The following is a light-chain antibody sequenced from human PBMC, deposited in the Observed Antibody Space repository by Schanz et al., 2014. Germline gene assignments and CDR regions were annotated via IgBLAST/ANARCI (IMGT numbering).Light chain of an antibody. J-gene: IGLJ3*02. V-gene: IGLV2-14*01. CDR3: GSYRSRSTHV. CDR1: SSDVGGYNY. Sequence: QSVLTQPASVSGSPGQSITISCTGTSSDVGGYNYVSWYQQHPGKAPKLMIYDVSNRPSGISNRFSGSKSGNTASLTISGLQAEDEADYYCGSYRSRSTHVFGGGTKLTVL. CDR2: DVS.